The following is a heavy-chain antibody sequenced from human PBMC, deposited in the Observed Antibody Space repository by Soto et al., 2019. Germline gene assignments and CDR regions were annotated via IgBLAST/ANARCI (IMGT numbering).Heavy chain of an antibody. D-gene: IGHD5-12*01. Sequence: GASVKVSCAAFGYTFTIYDRHWVRQAPGQGLEWMGMIIPLVGSTNYAQKFQGRVTITADTSTGTAYMELNSLRSEDTAVYYCVRDSPIGSTFSGYDGIDYWGQGTLVTVSS. CDR1: GYTFTIYD. CDR2: IIPLVGST. J-gene: IGHJ4*02. V-gene: IGHV1-46*01. CDR3: VRDSPIGSTFSGYDGIDY.